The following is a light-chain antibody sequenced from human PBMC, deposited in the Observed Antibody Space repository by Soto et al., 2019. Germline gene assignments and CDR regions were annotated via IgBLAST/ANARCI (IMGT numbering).Light chain of an antibody. J-gene: IGLJ3*02. CDR2: SSD. Sequence: QSVLTQPPSMSGTPGQRVTISCSGSSSNIGSNTVNWYQQLPGTAPKLLIYSSDQRPSGVPDRVSGSKSGISASLAISGLQPEDEADYYCAASHDSRNGWVFGGGTKLTVL. CDR1: SSNIGSNT. CDR3: AASHDSRNGWV. V-gene: IGLV1-44*01.